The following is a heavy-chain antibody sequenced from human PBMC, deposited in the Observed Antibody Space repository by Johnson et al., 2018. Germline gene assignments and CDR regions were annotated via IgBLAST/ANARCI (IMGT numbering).Heavy chain of an antibody. CDR3: AKDTRFYYYGMDV. Sequence: QVQLVESGGGVVQPGRSLRLSCAASGFTFSSYGMHWVRQAPGKGLEWVAVISYDGSNKYYADSVKGRFTISRDNSKNTLYLQMNSRRGEDTAVYYCAKDTRFYYYGMDVWGQGTTVTVSS. CDR1: GFTFSSYG. J-gene: IGHJ6*02. D-gene: IGHD3-3*01. V-gene: IGHV3-30*18. CDR2: ISYDGSNK.